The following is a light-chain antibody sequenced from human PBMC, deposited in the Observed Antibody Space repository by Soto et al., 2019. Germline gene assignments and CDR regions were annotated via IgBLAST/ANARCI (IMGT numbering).Light chain of an antibody. CDR3: VLYMGSGSVV. Sequence: QTVVTQEPSFSVSPGGTVTLTCGLTSGSVSTDYYPSWYQQTPGQPPRTLIYNTNTRSSGVPDRFSGSILGNKAALTITGAQADDESDYYCVLYMGSGSVVFGGGTQLTVL. CDR2: NTN. J-gene: IGLJ2*01. V-gene: IGLV8-61*01. CDR1: SGSVSTDYY.